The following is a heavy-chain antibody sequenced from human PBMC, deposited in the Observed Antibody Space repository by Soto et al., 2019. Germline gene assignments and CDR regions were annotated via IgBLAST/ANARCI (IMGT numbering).Heavy chain of an antibody. CDR1: GFSLTVYS. J-gene: IGHJ4*02. CDR2: MQPDGVTK. CDR3: ARGLQGFDY. V-gene: IGHV3-30*09. Sequence: PGGSLRLSCRISGFSLTVYSMNWVRQAPGKGPEWVAVMQPDGVTKNYADSVQGRFVISGDNSKNTLYLEMDSLTPEDTAIYYCARGLQGFDYWGQGTLVTVSS.